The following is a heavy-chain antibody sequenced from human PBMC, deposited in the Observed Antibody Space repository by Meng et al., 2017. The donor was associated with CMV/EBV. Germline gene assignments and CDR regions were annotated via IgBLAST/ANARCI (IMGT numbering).Heavy chain of an antibody. CDR1: GGSFSGYY. V-gene: IGHV4-34*01. Sequence: LSLTCAVYGGSFSGYYWSWIRQPPGKGLEWIGEINHSGSTNYNPSLKSRVTLSADTSKNQFSLKLSSVTAADTAVYYCARGRSYYYDSSGYYPFDYWGQGTLVTVSS. D-gene: IGHD3-22*01. CDR2: INHSGST. CDR3: ARGRSYYYDSSGYYPFDY. J-gene: IGHJ4*02.